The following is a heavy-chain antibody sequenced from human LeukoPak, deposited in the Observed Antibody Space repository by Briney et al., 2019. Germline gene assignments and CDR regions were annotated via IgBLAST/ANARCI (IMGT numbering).Heavy chain of an antibody. Sequence: SETLSLTCAVYGGSFSGYYWSWIRQPPGKGLEWIGEINHSGSTNYNPSLKSRVTISVDTSKNQFSLKLSSVTAADTAVYYCARAKKFLGYCSSTSCRGYFDYWGQGTLVIVSS. CDR2: INHSGST. D-gene: IGHD2-2*01. CDR3: ARAKKFLGYCSSTSCRGYFDY. J-gene: IGHJ4*02. CDR1: GGSFSGYY. V-gene: IGHV4-34*01.